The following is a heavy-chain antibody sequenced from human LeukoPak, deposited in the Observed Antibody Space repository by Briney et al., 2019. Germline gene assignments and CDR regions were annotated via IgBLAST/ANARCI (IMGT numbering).Heavy chain of an antibody. J-gene: IGHJ4*02. CDR2: VRNDGSDT. CDR3: ARDRGKDYFDS. CDR1: GLTFTSHG. V-gene: IGHV3-33*01. D-gene: IGHD4-23*01. Sequence: GTSLRLSCTASGLTFTSHGFHWLRQVVGKRLEWVAFVRNDGSDTYHTNSVKGRFSISRDDSKNSLYLQMNSLRPEDTAIYYCARDRGKDYFDSWGQGTQVTVSS.